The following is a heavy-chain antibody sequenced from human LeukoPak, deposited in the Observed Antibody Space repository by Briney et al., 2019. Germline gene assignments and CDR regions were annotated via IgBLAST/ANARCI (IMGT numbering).Heavy chain of an antibody. CDR2: INRDGSST. V-gene: IGHV3-74*01. CDR3: ASDSYSPEYFQH. Sequence: PGGSLRLSCAASGFTFSGFWMHWVRQAPGKGLVWVSRINRDGSSTDYVDSVKGRFTISRDNSKNTLYLQMNSLRAEDTAVYYCASDSYSPEYFQHWGQGTLVTVSS. D-gene: IGHD2-15*01. CDR1: GFTFSGFW. J-gene: IGHJ1*01.